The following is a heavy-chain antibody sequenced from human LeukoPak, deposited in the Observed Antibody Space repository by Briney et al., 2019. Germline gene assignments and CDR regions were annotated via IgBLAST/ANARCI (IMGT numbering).Heavy chain of an antibody. J-gene: IGHJ4*02. V-gene: IGHV3-53*01. CDR2: IYSNGKT. D-gene: IGHD3-16*01. CDR3: ARGLEGGFDC. CDR1: GFTVSTNY. Sequence: AGSLRLSCAASGFTVSTNYMTWVRQAPGKGLEWVSVIYSNGKTFYADSVKGRFTISRDHSKNTLYLQMNSLRADDTAVYYCARGLEGGFDCRGQGTLVTVSS.